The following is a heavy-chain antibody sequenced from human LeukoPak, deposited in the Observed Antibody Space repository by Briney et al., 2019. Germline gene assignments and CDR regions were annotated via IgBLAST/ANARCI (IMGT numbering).Heavy chain of an antibody. CDR2: ISSSSSTK. J-gene: IGHJ4*02. CDR1: GFTFSSYS. Sequence: GGSLRLSCAASGFTFSSYSMNWVRQAPGKGLEWVSYISSSSSTKYYADSVKGRFTISRDNAKNSLFLQMNSLRAEDTAVYYCARDPIEWFGIYNFDYWGQGTLVTVSS. V-gene: IGHV3-48*01. CDR3: ARDPIEWFGIYNFDY. D-gene: IGHD3-10*01.